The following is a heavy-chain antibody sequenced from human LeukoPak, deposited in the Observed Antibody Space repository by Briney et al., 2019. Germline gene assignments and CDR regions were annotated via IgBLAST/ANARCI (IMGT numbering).Heavy chain of an antibody. Sequence: GGSLRLSCAASGFTFNSMNWVRQAPGKGLEWVSSISSSSLYIYYADSVKGRFTISRDNAKNSLYLQVNSLRAEDTAVYYCAREGRKSRGVDIVRKKETGYYYYMDVWGKGTTVTVSS. CDR2: ISSSSLYI. D-gene: IGHD2-15*01. CDR3: AREGRKSRGVDIVRKKETGYYYYMDV. V-gene: IGHV3-21*01. CDR1: GFTFNS. J-gene: IGHJ6*03.